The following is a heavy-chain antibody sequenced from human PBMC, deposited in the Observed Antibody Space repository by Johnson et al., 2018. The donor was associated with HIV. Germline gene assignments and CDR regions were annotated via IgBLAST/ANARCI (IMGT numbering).Heavy chain of an antibody. Sequence: QVQLVESGGGVVQPGRSVRLYCAASGFIFSTYGMHWVRQAPGKGLEWVAVIWYDGSNEHYADYVKGRFTISSDNSKNTLYLQMNSLRAEDTAVYFCARGCRDGYTCDVFDVWGQGTRVIVSS. CDR2: IWYDGSNE. CDR1: GFIFSTYG. D-gene: IGHD5-24*01. J-gene: IGHJ3*01. V-gene: IGHV3-33*01. CDR3: ARGCRDGYTCDVFDV.